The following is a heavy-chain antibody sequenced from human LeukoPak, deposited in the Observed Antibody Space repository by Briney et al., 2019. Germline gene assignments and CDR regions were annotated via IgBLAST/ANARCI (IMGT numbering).Heavy chain of an antibody. CDR1: GGSISSSSYY. J-gene: IGHJ5*02. D-gene: IGHD3-3*01. V-gene: IGHV4-39*01. CDR2: IYYSGST. CDR3: ARDLRFLELGFDP. Sequence: SETLSLTCTVSGGSISSSSYYWSWIRQPPGKGLEWIGSIYYSGSTYYNPSLKSRVTISVDTSKNQFSLKLSSVTAADTAVYYCARDLRFLELGFDPWGQGTLVTVSS.